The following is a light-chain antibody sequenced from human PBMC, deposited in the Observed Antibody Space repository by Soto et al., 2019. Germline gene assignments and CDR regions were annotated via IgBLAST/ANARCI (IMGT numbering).Light chain of an antibody. CDR3: QQYNNWPRT. J-gene: IGKJ2*01. V-gene: IGKV3-15*01. CDR2: GAS. Sequence: EIVMTQSPATLSVSPGERTTLSCRASQSVSSNLAWYHQKPGQAPRLLIYGASTRATGIPARFSGSGSGTEFTLTIRSLHSEDFAVYYCQQYNNWPRTFGQGTKVDI. CDR1: QSVSSN.